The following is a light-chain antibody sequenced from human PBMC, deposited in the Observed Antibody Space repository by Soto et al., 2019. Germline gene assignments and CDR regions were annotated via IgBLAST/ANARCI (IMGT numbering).Light chain of an antibody. CDR1: ISDVGAHKF. V-gene: IGLV2-14*01. CDR2: EDS. CDR3: SSYTRAHSLV. Sequence: QSALTQPASVSGSPGQSITISCTGTISDVGAHKFVAWYQHHPGKAPKVVIYEDSSRPSGVSNRFSGAKSGNMASLTISGLQPEDEADYYCSSYTRAHSLVFGGGTK. J-gene: IGLJ3*02.